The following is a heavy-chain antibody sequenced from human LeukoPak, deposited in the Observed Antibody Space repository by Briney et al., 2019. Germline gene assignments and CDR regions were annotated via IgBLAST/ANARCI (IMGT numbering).Heavy chain of an antibody. J-gene: IGHJ4*02. CDR1: GFTFSSYA. CDR3: ALTPRVY. Sequence: GGSLRLSCAASGFTFSSYAMSWVRQAPGKGLEWVSGISGSGGSTYYADSVKGRFTISRDNSKNTLYLQMNSLKVKDTAVYYCALTPRVYWGQGTLVTVSS. V-gene: IGHV3-23*01. CDR2: ISGSGGST.